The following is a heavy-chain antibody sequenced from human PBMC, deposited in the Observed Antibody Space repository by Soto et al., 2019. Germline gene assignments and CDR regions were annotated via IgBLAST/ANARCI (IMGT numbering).Heavy chain of an antibody. CDR2: ISSTTNYI. CDR3: ARESEDLTSNFDY. V-gene: IGHV3-21*01. J-gene: IGHJ4*02. Sequence: PGGPLSLSCAASDFTFTRYSMNWVRQAPGKGLEWVSSISSTTNYIYYADSMKGRFTVSRDNAKNSVYLEMNSLSAEDTAVYYCARESEDLTSNFDYWGQGTLVTVSS. CDR1: DFTFTRYS.